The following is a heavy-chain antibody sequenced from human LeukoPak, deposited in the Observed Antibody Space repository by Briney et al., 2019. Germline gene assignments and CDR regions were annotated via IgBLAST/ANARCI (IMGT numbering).Heavy chain of an antibody. D-gene: IGHD5-18*01. CDR1: GGSISNGGCS. CDR2: ICYSGST. Sequence: SETLSLTCAVSGGSISNGGCSWSWIRQPPGKGLEWIGCICYSGSTNYNPSLKSRVTISVDTSKNQFSLKLSSVTAADTAVYYCGRDRRATTMVYFFDYWGQGALVTVSS. J-gene: IGHJ4*02. V-gene: IGHV4-61*08. CDR3: GRDRRATTMVYFFDY.